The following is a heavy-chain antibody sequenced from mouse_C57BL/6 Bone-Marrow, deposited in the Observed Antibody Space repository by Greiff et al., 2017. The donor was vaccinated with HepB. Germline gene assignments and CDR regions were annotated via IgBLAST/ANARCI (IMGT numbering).Heavy chain of an antibody. Sequence: ESGPGLVKPSQSLSLTCSVPGYSITSGYYWNWIRQFPGNKLEWMGYISYDGSNNYNPSLKNRISITRDTSKNQFFLKLNSLTTEDTATYYCARDENDALDYWGQGTPLTVSS. D-gene: IGHD2-12*01. CDR3: ARDENDALDY. J-gene: IGHJ2*01. V-gene: IGHV3-6*01. CDR1: GYSITSGYY. CDR2: ISYDGSN.